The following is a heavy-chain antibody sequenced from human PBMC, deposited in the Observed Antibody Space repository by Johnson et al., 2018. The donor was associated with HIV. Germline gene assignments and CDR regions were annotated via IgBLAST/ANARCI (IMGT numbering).Heavy chain of an antibody. V-gene: IGHV3-74*02. CDR1: GFTFSSYA. CDR2: IHSDGSST. Sequence: MQLVESGGGVVQPGRSLRLSCAASGFTFSSYAMHWVRQAPGKGLVWVSRIHSDGSSTSYADSVKGRFTISRDNSKNTLYLQMNSLRAEDTAVYYCASKTPVVEDAFDIWGQGTMVTVSS. CDR3: ASKTPVVEDAFDI. D-gene: IGHD2-2*01. J-gene: IGHJ3*02.